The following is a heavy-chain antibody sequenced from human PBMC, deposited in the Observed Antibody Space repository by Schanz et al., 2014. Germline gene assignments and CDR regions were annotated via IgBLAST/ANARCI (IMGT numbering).Heavy chain of an antibody. V-gene: IGHV1-18*01. CDR1: GYPFSNYG. Sequence: QVQLVQSGAEVKKPGASVKVSCKASGYPFSNYGISWLRQAPGQGFEWMAWMSYNGNTKYAQSLQGRVTVTRDTSTSTSYMELRSLTSDDTAVYYCARDVPINDYWGQGTPXTVSS. J-gene: IGHJ4*02. D-gene: IGHD2-2*01. CDR2: MSYNGNT. CDR3: ARDVPINDY.